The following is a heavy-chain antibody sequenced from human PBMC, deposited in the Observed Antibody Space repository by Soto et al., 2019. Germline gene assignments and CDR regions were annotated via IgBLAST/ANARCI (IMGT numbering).Heavy chain of an antibody. V-gene: IGHV1-58*02. Sequence: SVKXSCKASGFTFTRSAMQWVRQARGQRLEWIXWIVVXSDNKNYAHKVXERDTITXXMSTTTAYMELSSLRSEDTAVYYCAAVADSMGVWGKGTTVTVYS. J-gene: IGHJ6*03. CDR2: IVVXSDNK. CDR1: GFTFTRSA. CDR3: AAVADSMGV.